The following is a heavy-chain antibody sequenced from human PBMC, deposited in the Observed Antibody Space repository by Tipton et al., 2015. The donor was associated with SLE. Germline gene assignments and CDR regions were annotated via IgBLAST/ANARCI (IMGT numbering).Heavy chain of an antibody. CDR2: INHSGST. D-gene: IGHD3-16*02. J-gene: IGHJ4*02. CDR3: ARGRVNYIRGSYRPSSFDY. CDR1: GGSFSGYY. V-gene: IGHV4-34*01. Sequence: TLSLTCAVYGGSFSGYYWNWIRQPPGKGLEWIGEINHSGSTNYNPSLKSRVTISLDTSKNQFSLRLSSVTAADTAVYYCARGRVNYIRGSYRPSSFDYWGQGTQVTVSS.